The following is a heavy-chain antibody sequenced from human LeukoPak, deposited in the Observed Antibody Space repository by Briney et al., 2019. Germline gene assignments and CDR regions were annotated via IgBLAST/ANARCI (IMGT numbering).Heavy chain of an antibody. CDR1: GFTFSSYA. D-gene: IGHD1-1*01. Sequence: PGGSLRLSCAAPGFTFSSYAMHWVRQAPGKGLEWVAVISYDGSNKYYADSVKGRFTISRDNPKNAQYLQMSSLRAEDTAVYYCPKAMGATGRWWIFDYWGQGTLVTVSS. CDR3: PKAMGATGRWWIFDY. J-gene: IGHJ4*02. CDR2: ISYDGSNK. V-gene: IGHV3-30-3*01.